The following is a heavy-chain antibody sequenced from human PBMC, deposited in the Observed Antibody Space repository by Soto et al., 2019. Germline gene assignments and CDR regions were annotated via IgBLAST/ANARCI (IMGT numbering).Heavy chain of an antibody. Sequence: PSETLSLTCTVSGGSISSGPYSWGWIRQPPGKGLEWIGTFHYSGSTYYSPSLESRVTISVDTSKNQFSLKVSSVTAADTAVYYCARRYGSAFDFWGQGTMVTVSS. CDR3: ARRYGSAFDF. CDR1: GGSISSGPYS. J-gene: IGHJ3*01. D-gene: IGHD3-10*01. CDR2: FHYSGST. V-gene: IGHV4-39*07.